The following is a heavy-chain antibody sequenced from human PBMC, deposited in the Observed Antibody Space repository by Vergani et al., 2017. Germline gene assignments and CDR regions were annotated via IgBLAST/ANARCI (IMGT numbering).Heavy chain of an antibody. J-gene: IGHJ6*03. CDR1: GGSISSSRYY. CDR3: AGLSCSSTSCFYYYYYYIVV. CDR2: IYYSGST. Sequence: QLQLQESGPGLVKPSETLSLTCTVSGGSISSSRYYWGWIRQPPGKGLEWIGSIYYSGSTYYNPSLKSRVTISVDTSKNQFSLQLSSVTAADTAVYYCAGLSCSSTSCFYYYYYYIVVWGKGTTVTVSS. V-gene: IGHV4-39*01. D-gene: IGHD2-2*01.